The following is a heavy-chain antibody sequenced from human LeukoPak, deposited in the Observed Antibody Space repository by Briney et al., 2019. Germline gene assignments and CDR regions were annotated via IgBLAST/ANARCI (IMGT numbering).Heavy chain of an antibody. J-gene: IGHJ3*02. Sequence: ASVKVSCKASGYTFTGYYMHWVRQAPGQGLEWMGWINPNSGGTNYEQKFQGRVTMTRDTSISTAYMELSRLRSDDTAVYYCARGLHRGNYYGSGSYYSKGAFDIWGQGTMVTVSS. CDR3: ARGLHRGNYYGSGSYYSKGAFDI. CDR1: GYTFTGYY. CDR2: INPNSGGT. V-gene: IGHV1-2*02. D-gene: IGHD3-10*01.